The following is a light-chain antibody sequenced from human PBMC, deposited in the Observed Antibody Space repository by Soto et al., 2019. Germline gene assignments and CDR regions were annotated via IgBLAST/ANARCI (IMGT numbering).Light chain of an antibody. J-gene: IGLJ1*01. Sequence: QSVLTQPASVSGSPGQSITISCTGTSSDVGSGNVVSWYQHYPGKAPQLIIYEGFNRPSGVSSRFSGSRSGNTASLTISGLQAEDEADYYCCSHAGGDTYVFGTGTKVTVL. V-gene: IGLV2-23*01. CDR2: EGF. CDR1: SSDVGSGNV. CDR3: CSHAGGDTYV.